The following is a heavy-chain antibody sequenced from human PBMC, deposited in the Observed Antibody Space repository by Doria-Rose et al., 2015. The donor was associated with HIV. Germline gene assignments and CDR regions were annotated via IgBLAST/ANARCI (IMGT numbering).Heavy chain of an antibody. V-gene: IGHV4-59*01. D-gene: IGHD1-26*01. CDR2: IFDTGST. J-gene: IGHJ4*02. Sequence: QVQLQQWGPGLVKPSETLSLTCSVSGGSISHYYWSRIRQPPGKGLEYIGDIFDTGSTNYSPSIKSRVSISIDTSKNKFSLRLSSVTAADTAVYYCARVLSGTYDYWGQGTLVTVSS. CDR1: GGSISHYY. CDR3: ARVLSGTYDY.